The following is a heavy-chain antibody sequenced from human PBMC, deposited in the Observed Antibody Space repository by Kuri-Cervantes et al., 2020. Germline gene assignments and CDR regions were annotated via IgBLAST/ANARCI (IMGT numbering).Heavy chain of an antibody. CDR1: GGTFSSYA. J-gene: IGHJ4*02. V-gene: IGHV1-69*13. CDR2: IIPIFGTA. D-gene: IGHD6-19*01. Sequence: SVKVSCKASGGTFSSYAISWVRQAPGQGLEWMGGIIPIFGTANYAQKFQGRVTIIADESTSTAYMELSSLRSEDTAVYYCATNRGIAVAGSPEFDYWGQGTLVTVSS. CDR3: ATNRGIAVAGSPEFDY.